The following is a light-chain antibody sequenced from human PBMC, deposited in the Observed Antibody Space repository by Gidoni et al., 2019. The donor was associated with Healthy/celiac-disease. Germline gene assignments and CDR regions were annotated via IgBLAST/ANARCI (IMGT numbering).Light chain of an antibody. V-gene: IGKV4-1*01. CDR2: CAS. J-gene: IGKJ2*01. Sequence: DIVMTPSPDSLDVSLGERASINCKSSQSVLYSSNNKNYLAWYQQKPGQPPKLLIYCASTRESGVPDRFSGSGSGTDFTLTISSLQAEDVAVYYCQQYYSTPPTFGQGTKLEIK. CDR3: QQYYSTPPT. CDR1: QSVLYSSNNKNY.